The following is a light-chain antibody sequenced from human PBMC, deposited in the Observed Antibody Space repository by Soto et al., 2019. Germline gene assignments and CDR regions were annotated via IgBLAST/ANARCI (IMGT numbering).Light chain of an antibody. CDR3: RSYPSSSTYV. CDR2: EVS. J-gene: IGLJ1*01. Sequence: QSVLTQPASVSGSPGQSITISCTGTSSDVGGYNYVSWYQQHPGKAPKLMIYEVSNRPSGVSNRFSGSKSGKTASLTISGLQAEDEADYYCRSYPSSSTYVLATGTKV. V-gene: IGLV2-14*01. CDR1: SSDVGGYNY.